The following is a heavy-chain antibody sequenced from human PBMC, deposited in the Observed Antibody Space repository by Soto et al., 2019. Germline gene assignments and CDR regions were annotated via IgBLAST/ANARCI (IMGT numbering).Heavy chain of an antibody. CDR2: IHHSGTT. D-gene: IGHD3-10*01. J-gene: IGHJ6*02. CDR1: GGSVSSGGYS. Sequence: SETLSLTCTVSGGSVSSGGYSWTWIRRPPGKGLEWIGYIHHSGTTNYNPSVTSRVTISVDTSKNQFSLKLNSVTAADTAVYYCARVLLWFGELSYDRVYHYHGVDVWGQGTTVTVSS. V-gene: IGHV4-61*08. CDR3: ARVLLWFGELSYDRVYHYHGVDV.